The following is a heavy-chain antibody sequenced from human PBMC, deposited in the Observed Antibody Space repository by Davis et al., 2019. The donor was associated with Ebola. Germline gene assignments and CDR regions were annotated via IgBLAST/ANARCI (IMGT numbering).Heavy chain of an antibody. CDR3: ARDRRVSSRSSRWGWFDP. D-gene: IGHD6-6*01. Sequence: AASVKVSCKASGYTFIGYYTHWVRQAPGQGLEWMGQINPHTGGTNYAQKFQGRVTMTRDTSISTAYMELRRLTSDDTAVYYCARDRRVSSRSSRWGWFDPWGHGTLVTVSS. CDR2: INPHTGGT. V-gene: IGHV1-2*06. J-gene: IGHJ5*02. CDR1: GYTFIGYY.